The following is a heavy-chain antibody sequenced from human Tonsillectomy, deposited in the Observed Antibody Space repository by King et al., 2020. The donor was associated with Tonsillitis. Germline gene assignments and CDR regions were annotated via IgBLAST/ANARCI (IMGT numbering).Heavy chain of an antibody. CDR1: AFTFSSYG. D-gene: IGHD6-13*01. CDR2: IRYDGSNK. CDR3: AKNLWTKQQLGGEVDY. Sequence: VQLVESGGGVVQPGGSLRLSCAASAFTFSSYGMHWVRQAPGKGLEWVAFIRYDGSNKYYADSVKGRFTISRDNSKNTLYLQMNSLRGEDTAVYYCAKNLWTKQQLGGEVDYWGQGTLVTGSS. V-gene: IGHV3-30*02. J-gene: IGHJ4*02.